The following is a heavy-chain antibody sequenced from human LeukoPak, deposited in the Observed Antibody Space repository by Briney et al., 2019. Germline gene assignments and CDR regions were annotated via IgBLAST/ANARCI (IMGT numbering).Heavy chain of an antibody. CDR1: GGSISSSRYY. CDR3: ARSKDYYDSSGYHRNNWFDP. J-gene: IGHJ5*02. D-gene: IGHD3-22*01. V-gene: IGHV4-39*01. CDR2: IYYSGST. Sequence: SETLSLTCTVSGGSISSSRYYWDWIRQPPGKGLEWLGSIYYSGSTYYNAALKSRVTISVDRSKNQYSLKLSSVTATDTAVYYCARSKDYYDSSGYHRNNWFDPWGQGTLVTVSS.